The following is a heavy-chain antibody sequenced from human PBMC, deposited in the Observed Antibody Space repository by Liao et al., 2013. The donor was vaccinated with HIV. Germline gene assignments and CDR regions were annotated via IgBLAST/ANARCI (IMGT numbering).Heavy chain of an antibody. CDR1: GGSFSGYY. Sequence: QVQLQQWGAGLLKPSETLSLTCTVYGGSFSGYYWSWIRQPPREGAWSGLGKVNHGGSTNYNPSLKSRVTISLDTSKNQFSLKLTSMTAADTAVYYCARGDYDSSGYYYYYYMDVWGKGTTVTVSS. CDR2: VNHGGST. J-gene: IGHJ6*03. D-gene: IGHD3-22*01. V-gene: IGHV4-34*01. CDR3: ARGDYDSSGYYYYYYMDV.